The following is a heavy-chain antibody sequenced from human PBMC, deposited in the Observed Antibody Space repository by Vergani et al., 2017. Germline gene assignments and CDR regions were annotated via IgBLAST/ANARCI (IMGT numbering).Heavy chain of an antibody. CDR1: GGSFSGYY. Sequence: QVQLQQWGAGLLKPSETLSLTCAVYGGSFSGYYWSWIRQPPGKGLEWIGEINHSGSTNYNPSLKSRVTISVDTSKNQFSLKLSSVTAADTAVYYCARVTKRYCSSSWYATPFDPWGQGTLVTVSS. V-gene: IGHV4-34*01. D-gene: IGHD6-13*01. CDR3: ARVTKRYCSSSWYATPFDP. J-gene: IGHJ5*02. CDR2: INHSGST.